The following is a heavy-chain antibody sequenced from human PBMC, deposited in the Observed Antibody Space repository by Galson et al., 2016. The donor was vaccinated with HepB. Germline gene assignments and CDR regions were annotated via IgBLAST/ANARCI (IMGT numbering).Heavy chain of an antibody. CDR2: MYYSGST. CDR3: ARSIKGPDYDSSGYGGRYFDY. V-gene: IGHV4-39*07. CDR1: GGSIISDNYY. D-gene: IGHD3-22*01. Sequence: SETLSLTCTVSGGSIISDNYYWGWIRQPPGKGLEWIGTMYYSGSTFYNPSLKSRLHMSVDTSKNQFSLRLTSVTAADTAVYYCARSIKGPDYDSSGYGGRYFDYWGQGDLVTVSS. J-gene: IGHJ4*02.